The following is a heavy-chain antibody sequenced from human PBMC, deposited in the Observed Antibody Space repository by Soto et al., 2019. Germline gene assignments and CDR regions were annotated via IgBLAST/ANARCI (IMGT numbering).Heavy chain of an antibody. CDR2: IYYSGST. Sequence: ASETLSLPCTVSGGSISSSSYYWGWIRQPPGKGLEWIGNIYYSGSTYYNPSLKSRITISVDTSKNQFSLKLSSVTAADTAVYYCASLLGYCSSTSCYFSAFDIWGQGTMVTVSS. D-gene: IGHD2-2*01. V-gene: IGHV4-39*01. CDR1: GGSISSSSYY. J-gene: IGHJ3*02. CDR3: ASLLGYCSSTSCYFSAFDI.